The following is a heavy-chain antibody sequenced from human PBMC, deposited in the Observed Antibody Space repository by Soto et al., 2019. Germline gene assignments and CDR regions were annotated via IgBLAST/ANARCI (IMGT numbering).Heavy chain of an antibody. J-gene: IGHJ5*02. CDR2: TYYNGDT. Sequence: PSETLSLTCTVSDDSFRGADYYWSWMRQPLGKGPEWIGYTYYNGDTKYNPALKSRVTMSVDTSKNQFSLRLSSVTAADTAVYYCTRGPPRVQWFDPWGLGTLVTVSS. CDR1: DDSFRGADYY. CDR3: TRGPPRVQWFDP. V-gene: IGHV4-61*08.